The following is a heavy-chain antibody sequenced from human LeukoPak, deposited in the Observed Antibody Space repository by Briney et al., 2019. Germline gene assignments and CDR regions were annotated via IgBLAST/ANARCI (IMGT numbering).Heavy chain of an antibody. D-gene: IGHD3-3*01. Sequence: GGSLRLSCAASGFTFSSYGMHWVRQAPGKGLEWVAFIRYDGSNKYYADSVKGRFTISRDNSKNTLYLQMNSLRAEDTAVYYCASWAGNTQSDSWSGPFDYWGQGTLVTVSS. J-gene: IGHJ4*02. V-gene: IGHV3-30*02. CDR3: ASWAGNTQSDSWSGPFDY. CDR2: IRYDGSNK. CDR1: GFTFSSYG.